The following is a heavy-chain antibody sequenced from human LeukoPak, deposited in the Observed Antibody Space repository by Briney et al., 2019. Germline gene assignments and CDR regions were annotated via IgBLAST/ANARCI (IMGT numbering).Heavy chain of an antibody. D-gene: IGHD5-12*01. CDR3: AGGIVATICDY. CDR1: GGSISSYY. CDR2: IYYSGST. J-gene: IGHJ4*02. V-gene: IGHV4-39*07. Sequence: SETLSLTCTVSGGSISSYYWSWIRQPPGKGLEWIGSIYYSGSTYYNPSLKSRVTISVDTSKNQFSLKLSSVTAADTAVYYCAGGIVATICDYWGQGTLVTVSS.